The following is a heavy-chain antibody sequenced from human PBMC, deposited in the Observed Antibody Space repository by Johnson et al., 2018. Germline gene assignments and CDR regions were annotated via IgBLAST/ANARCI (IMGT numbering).Heavy chain of an antibody. CDR3: VRGEEWELRAWWVD. Sequence: VQLVESGGGLVQPGESLRLSCAASGFTFTKYWMSWVRQAPGKGLEWVANIKQDGSEKYYVDSVKGRFCISRDNAQNSGLLQMNSLTAEGNAIYYCVRGEEWELRAWWVDWGPGTLVTVSS. CDR1: GFTFTKYW. V-gene: IGHV3-7*04. CDR2: IKQDGSEK. D-gene: IGHD1-26*01. J-gene: IGHJ4*02.